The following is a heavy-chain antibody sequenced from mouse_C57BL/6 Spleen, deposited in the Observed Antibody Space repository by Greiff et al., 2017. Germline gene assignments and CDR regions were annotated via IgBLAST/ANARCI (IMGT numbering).Heavy chain of an antibody. CDR1: GYTFTSYD. J-gene: IGHJ2*01. D-gene: IGHD1-1*01. V-gene: IGHV1-85*01. CDR2: IYPRDGST. CDR3: ARDYGSSYVYYFDY. Sequence: VKLVESGPELVKPGASVKLSCKASGYTFTSYDINWVKQRPGQGLEWIGWIYPRDGSTKYNEKFKGKATLTVDTSSSTAYMELHSLTSEDSAVYFCARDYGSSYVYYFDYWGQGTTLTVSS.